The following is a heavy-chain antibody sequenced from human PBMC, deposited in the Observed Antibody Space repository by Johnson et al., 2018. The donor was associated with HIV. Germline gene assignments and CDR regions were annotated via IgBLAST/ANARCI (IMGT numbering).Heavy chain of an antibody. CDR1: GFTFSSYA. CDR3: AGEAGGKDGAFDI. D-gene: IGHD4-23*01. V-gene: IGHV3-23*04. CDR2: ICGSGGRT. Sequence: VQLVESGGGLVQPGGSLRLSCAASGFTFSSYAMSWVRQAPGKGLEWVSAICGSGGRTYYANSVIGRFTISRDNAKNTLFLQMRRLRADDMAVYYCAGEAGGKDGAFDIWGQGTMVTVSS. J-gene: IGHJ3*02.